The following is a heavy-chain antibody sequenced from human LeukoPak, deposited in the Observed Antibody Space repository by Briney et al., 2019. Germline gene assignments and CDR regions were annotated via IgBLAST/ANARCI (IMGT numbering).Heavy chain of an antibody. V-gene: IGHV4-59*08. CDR1: GASTRLNY. Sequence: SETLSLTCSVSGASTRLNYWSWIRQPPGKGLEWIGYVSNGGATDYNPSLQGRVTMSVDTSKNHFYLALTSVTAADTAIYFCTRRFSVTMIRDWGQGILITVSS. CDR3: TRRFSVTMIRD. D-gene: IGHD3-10*01. CDR2: VSNGGAT. J-gene: IGHJ1*01.